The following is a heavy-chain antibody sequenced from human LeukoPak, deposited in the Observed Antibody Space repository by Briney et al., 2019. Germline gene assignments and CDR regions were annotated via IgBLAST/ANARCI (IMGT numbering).Heavy chain of an antibody. J-gene: IGHJ6*03. Sequence: SVKVSCKASGGTFSSYAISWVRQAPGQGLEWMGGIIPIFGTANYAQKFQGRVTITADESTSTAYMELSSLRSEDTAVYYCATPPPGDYYYYYMDVWGKGTTVTISS. CDR1: GGTFSSYA. CDR2: IIPIFGTA. D-gene: IGHD3-10*01. V-gene: IGHV1-69*13. CDR3: ATPPPGDYYYYYMDV.